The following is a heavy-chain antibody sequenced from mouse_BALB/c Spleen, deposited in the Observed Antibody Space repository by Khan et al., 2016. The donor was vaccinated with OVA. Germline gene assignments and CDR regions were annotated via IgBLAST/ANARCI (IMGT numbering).Heavy chain of an antibody. CDR1: GYTFTNNG. D-gene: IGHD2-14*01. CDR3: ARVEYAGTMDY. V-gene: IGHV9-3-1*01. CDR2: INTYTGEP. Sequence: QIQLVQSGPELKKPGETVKISCKASGYTFTNNGMNWVKQNPGKGLKWMGWINTYTGEPTYVDDFKGRFAFSLETSATTAYLQINNLKNEDTATKFCARVEYAGTMDYWGQGTSVTVSS. J-gene: IGHJ4*01.